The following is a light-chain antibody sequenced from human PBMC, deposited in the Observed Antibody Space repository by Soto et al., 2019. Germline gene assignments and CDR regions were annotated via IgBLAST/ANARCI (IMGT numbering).Light chain of an antibody. V-gene: IGLV2-14*01. CDR1: SSDVGGYNY. CDR2: DVS. CDR3: SPYTSSSPPYV. J-gene: IGLJ1*01. Sequence: QSALTQPATVSGSPGQSITISCTGTSSDVGGYNYVSWYQQHPGKAPKLMIYDVSNRPSGVSNRFSGFKSGNTASLTISGLQAEDEADYYCSPYTSSSPPYVFGTGTKVPVL.